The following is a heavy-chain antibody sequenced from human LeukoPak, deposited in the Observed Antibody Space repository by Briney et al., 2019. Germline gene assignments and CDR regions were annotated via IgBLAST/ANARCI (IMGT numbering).Heavy chain of an antibody. CDR1: GGSINNYL. D-gene: IGHD3-22*01. V-gene: IGHV4-59*01. CDR2: IYYSGST. CDR3: ARGRWSSGYSFDS. J-gene: IGHJ4*02. Sequence: SETLSLTCTVSGGSINNYLWNWIRQPPGKGLEWIGYIYYSGSTNYNPSLKSRVTISVDTSKNQFSLRLNSVTAADTAIYFCARGRWSSGYSFDSWGQGTLVTGSS.